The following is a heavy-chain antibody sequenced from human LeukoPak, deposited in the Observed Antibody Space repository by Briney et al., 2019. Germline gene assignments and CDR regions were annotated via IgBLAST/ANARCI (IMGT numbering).Heavy chain of an antibody. CDR2: IIPIFGTA. Sequence: SVKVSCKASGGTFSSYAISWVRQAPGQGLEWMGGIIPIFGTANYAQKFQGRVTITADKSTSTAYMELSSLRSEDTAVYYCVSGRKRGYSYGYEVWGQGTLVTVSS. CDR1: GGTFSSYA. D-gene: IGHD5-18*01. CDR3: VSGRKRGYSYGYEV. V-gene: IGHV1-69*06. J-gene: IGHJ4*02.